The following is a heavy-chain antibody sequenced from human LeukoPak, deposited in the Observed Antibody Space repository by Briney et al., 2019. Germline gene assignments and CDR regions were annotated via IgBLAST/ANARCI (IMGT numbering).Heavy chain of an antibody. D-gene: IGHD3-10*01. CDR2: ISSTSSYI. J-gene: IGHJ4*02. CDR1: GFTFSSYS. Sequence: GGSLRLSCAASGFTFSSYSMNWVRQAPGKGLEWVSSISSTSSYIYYADSVKGRFTISRDNAKNSLYLQMNSLRAEDTAVYYCARSGGSYYFFDYWGQGTLLTVSS. V-gene: IGHV3-21*01. CDR3: ARSGGSYYFFDY.